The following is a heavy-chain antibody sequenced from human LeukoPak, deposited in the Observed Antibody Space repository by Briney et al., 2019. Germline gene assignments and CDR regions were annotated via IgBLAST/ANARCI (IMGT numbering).Heavy chain of an antibody. Sequence: GGSLRLSCAASGFIFSSAVMSWVRQAPGKGPEWVSAISGSGGSTYYADSVKGRFTISRDNSKNTLYLQMNSLRAEDTAVYYCAKISSWYYDYYYGMDVWGQGTTVTVSS. CDR3: AKISSWYYDYYYGMDV. CDR1: GFIFSSAV. V-gene: IGHV3-23*01. CDR2: ISGSGGST. D-gene: IGHD6-13*01. J-gene: IGHJ6*02.